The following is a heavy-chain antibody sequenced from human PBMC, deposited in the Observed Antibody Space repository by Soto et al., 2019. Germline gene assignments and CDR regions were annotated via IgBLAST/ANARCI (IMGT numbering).Heavy chain of an antibody. D-gene: IGHD1-1*01. J-gene: IGHJ4*02. V-gene: IGHV1-69*02. CDR3: ARVGTTGTTGIVDY. CDR2: IIPILGIA. Sequence: QVQLVQSGAEVKKPGSSVKVSCKASGGTFSSYTISWVRQAPGQGLEWMGRIIPILGIANYAQKFQGRVTITADKSTSTAYMELSGLRSEDTAVYYCARVGTTGTTGIVDYWGQGTLVTVSS. CDR1: GGTFSSYT.